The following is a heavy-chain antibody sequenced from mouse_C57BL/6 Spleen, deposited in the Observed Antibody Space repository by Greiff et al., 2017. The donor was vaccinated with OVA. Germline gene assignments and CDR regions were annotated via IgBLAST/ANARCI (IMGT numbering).Heavy chain of an antibody. CDR3: ASASFITTVVDAMDY. V-gene: IGHV7-3*01. Sequence: EVKLVESGGGLVQPGGSLSLSCAASGFTFTDYYMSWVRQPPGKALEWLGFIRNKANGYTTEYSASVTGRFTISRDNSQSILYLQMNALRAEDSATYDCASASFITTVVDAMDYWGQGTSVTVSS. CDR2: IRNKANGYTT. D-gene: IGHD1-1*01. J-gene: IGHJ4*01. CDR1: GFTFTDYY.